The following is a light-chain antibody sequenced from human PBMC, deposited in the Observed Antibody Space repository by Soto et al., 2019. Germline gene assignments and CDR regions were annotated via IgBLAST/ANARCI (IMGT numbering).Light chain of an antibody. CDR1: HSVSSSY. J-gene: IGKJ2*01. V-gene: IGKV3-20*01. CDR2: GAS. CDR3: QQYGSSPPYT. Sequence: EIVLTQSPGTLSLSPGERATLSCRASHSVSSSYLAWYQQNPGQAPRLLIYGASSRATGIPDRFSGSGSGTDFTLTISRLAPEDFAVYYCQQYGSSPPYTFGQGTKLEIK.